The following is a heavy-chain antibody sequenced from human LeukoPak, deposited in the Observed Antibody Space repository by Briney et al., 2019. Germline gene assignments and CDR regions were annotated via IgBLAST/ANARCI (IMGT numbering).Heavy chain of an antibody. V-gene: IGHV3-7*01. J-gene: IGHJ4*02. D-gene: IGHD1-7*01. CDR1: GFTFSRYW. CDR3: AREGLLELPSSTSDY. Sequence: GGSLRLSCAASGFTFSRYWMTWVRQAPGKGLEWVANIKQDGREKYYVDSVRGRFTISRDNAMNSLYLQMDSLRAADTAVYYCAREGLLELPSSTSDYWGQGTLVTVSS. CDR2: IKQDGREK.